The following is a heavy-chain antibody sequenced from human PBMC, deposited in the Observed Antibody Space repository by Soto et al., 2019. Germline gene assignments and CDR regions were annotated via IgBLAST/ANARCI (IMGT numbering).Heavy chain of an antibody. CDR3: ARQPTGYPNWFDS. V-gene: IGHV4-39*01. J-gene: IGHJ5*01. Sequence: QVQLQQSGPGLVRPSETLSLTCTVSGASICSNTSSRGWVRQSPGKGPYWIGTASTRHTTTYDPSLTSRLTLSLDTSKNQFSLNLRSVTAADTAVYYCARQPTGYPNWFDSWGQGTLVTVSS. CDR1: GASICSNTSS. D-gene: IGHD3-9*01. CDR2: ASTRHTT.